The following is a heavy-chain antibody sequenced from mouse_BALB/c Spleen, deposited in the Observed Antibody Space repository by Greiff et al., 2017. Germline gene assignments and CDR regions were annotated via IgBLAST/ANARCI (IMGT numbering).Heavy chain of an antibody. V-gene: IGHV14-3*02. CDR2: IDPANGNT. Sequence: VQLQQSGAELVKPGASVKLSCTASGFNIKDTYMHWVKQRPEQGLEWIGRIDPANGNTKYDPKFPGKATITADKSSNTAYLQLSSLTSEDTAVYDSARSGDYEYDRAMDDWGEGTSVTVAS. J-gene: IGHJ4*01. D-gene: IGHD2-4*01. CDR3: ARSGDYEYDRAMDD. CDR1: GFNIKDTY.